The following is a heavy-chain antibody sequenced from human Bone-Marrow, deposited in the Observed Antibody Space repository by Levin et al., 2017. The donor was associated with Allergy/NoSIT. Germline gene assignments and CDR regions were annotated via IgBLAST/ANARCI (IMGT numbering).Heavy chain of an antibody. CDR1: GFTFRSYG. J-gene: IGHJ4*02. CDR2: ISNGGRT. V-gene: IGHV3-64D*06. D-gene: IGHD5-12*01. CDR3: VTATKSRDYSGYDPYYFDY. Sequence: QAGGSLRLSCSVSGFTFRSYGMHWVRQAPGKGLEYVSAISNGGRTYYEDSLKGRFTISRDNSKDTLYLQMSSLRAEDTAVYYCVTATKSRDYSGYDPYYFDYWGQGTLVTVSS.